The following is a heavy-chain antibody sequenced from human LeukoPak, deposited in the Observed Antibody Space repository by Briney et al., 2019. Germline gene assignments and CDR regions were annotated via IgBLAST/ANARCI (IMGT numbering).Heavy chain of an antibody. J-gene: IGHJ4*02. CDR1: GGCISSYY. V-gene: IGHV4-59*01. CDR2: IYYSGST. Sequence: SETLSLTCTVSGGCISSYYWSWIRQPPEKGLEWIGYIYYSGSTNYNPSLKSRVTISVDTSKNQFSLKLSSVTAADTAVYYCARGYCSGGSCYPTDYWGQGTLVNVSS. CDR3: ARGYCSGGSCYPTDY. D-gene: IGHD2-15*01.